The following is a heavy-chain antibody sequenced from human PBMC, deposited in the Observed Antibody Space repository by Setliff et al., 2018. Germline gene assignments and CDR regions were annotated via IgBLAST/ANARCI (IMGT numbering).Heavy chain of an antibody. D-gene: IGHD1-26*01. Sequence: SETLSLTCNVSGDSINRSGYYWGWIRQPLGKGLEWIGSMYYSGSNDYNPSLKSRVTISLDTSKNQFSLRLTSVTAADTAVYYCARSYHLVLTNWFDAWGHGTLVTVSS. J-gene: IGHJ5*01. V-gene: IGHV4-39*07. CDR1: GDSINRSGYY. CDR2: MYYSGSN. CDR3: ARSYHLVLTNWFDA.